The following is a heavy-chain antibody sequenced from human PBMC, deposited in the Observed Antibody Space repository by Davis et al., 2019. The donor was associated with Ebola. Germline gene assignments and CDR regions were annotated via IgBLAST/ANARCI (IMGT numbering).Heavy chain of an antibody. D-gene: IGHD3-22*01. V-gene: IGHV4-30-4*01. CDR1: GGSITSGDYY. CDR3: AREGSLHYDDSGGFSVLLKYFGMDV. Sequence: SETLSLTCTVSGGSITSGDYYWNWIRQPPGKGLEWVGYTSERGGTFYSPSPKGRVTISADTSRNEVSLKLSSVTAADTAVYYCAREGSLHYDDSGGFSVLLKYFGMDVWGKGTSVAVSS. CDR2: TSERGGT. J-gene: IGHJ6*04.